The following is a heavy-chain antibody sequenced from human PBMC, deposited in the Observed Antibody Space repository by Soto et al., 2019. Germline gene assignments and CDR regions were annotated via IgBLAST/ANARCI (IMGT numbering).Heavy chain of an antibody. D-gene: IGHD3-16*01. CDR3: ARLIGNSWLDS. Sequence: SQTLSLTCAISGDSVASNSATWDWITQSPSRGLEWLGRTYYRSKWYNDYAVSVKSRITINPDTSNNQLSLQLNSVTPDDTAVYYCARLIGNSWLDSWGQGTLVTVSS. V-gene: IGHV6-1*01. CDR1: GDSVASNSAT. CDR2: TYYRSKWYN. J-gene: IGHJ5*01.